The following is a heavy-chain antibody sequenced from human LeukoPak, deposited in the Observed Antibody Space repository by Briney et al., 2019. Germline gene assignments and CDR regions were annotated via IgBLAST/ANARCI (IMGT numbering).Heavy chain of an antibody. CDR2: INPNSGGT. J-gene: IGHJ4*02. CDR3: ARESGQWLVRGDY. Sequence: ASVKVSCKASGYTFTGYYMHWVRQAPGQGLEWMGWINPNSGGTNYAQKFQGRVTMTRDTSISTAYMELSRLRSGDTAVYYCARESGQWLVRGDYWGQGTLVTVSS. D-gene: IGHD6-19*01. V-gene: IGHV1-2*02. CDR1: GYTFTGYY.